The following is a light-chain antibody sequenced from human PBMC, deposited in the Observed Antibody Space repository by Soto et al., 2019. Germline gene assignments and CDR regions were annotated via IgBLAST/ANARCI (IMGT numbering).Light chain of an antibody. J-gene: IGKJ1*01. V-gene: IGKV3-20*01. CDR1: QTVSSGY. CDR3: QQYSRSPPT. CDR2: GAS. Sequence: DIVLTQSPGTLSLSPGERATLSCRASQTVSSGYLAWYQQKHGQAPRLLIYGASSRATGIPDRFSGSGSGTDFTLTISRLEPEDFAVYYCQQYSRSPPTFGHGTKVYIK.